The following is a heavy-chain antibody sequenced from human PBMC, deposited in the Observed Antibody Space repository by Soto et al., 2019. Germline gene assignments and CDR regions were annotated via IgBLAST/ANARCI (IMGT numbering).Heavy chain of an antibody. D-gene: IGHD4-17*01. Sequence: ASVKVSCKASGYTFTGHYIHWVRQATGQGLEWMGWMNPNSGNTGYAQKFQGRVTMTRNTSISTAYMELSSLRSEDTAVYYCARGSYGAFDIWGQGTMVTVSS. CDR1: GYTFTGHY. V-gene: IGHV1-8*02. J-gene: IGHJ3*02. CDR3: ARGSYGAFDI. CDR2: MNPNSGNT.